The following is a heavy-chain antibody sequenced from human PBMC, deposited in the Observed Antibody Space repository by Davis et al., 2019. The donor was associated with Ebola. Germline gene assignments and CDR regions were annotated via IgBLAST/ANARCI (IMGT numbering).Heavy chain of an antibody. J-gene: IGHJ5*02. D-gene: IGHD3-22*01. Sequence: ASVKVSCKVSGYTLTELSMHWVRQAAGKGLEWMGGFDPEDGETIYAQKFQGRVTMTEDTSTDTAYMELSSLRSEDTAVYYCATGGYDSSGYPILSNWFDPWGQGTLVIVSS. CDR2: FDPEDGET. V-gene: IGHV1-24*01. CDR1: GYTLTELS. CDR3: ATGGYDSSGYPILSNWFDP.